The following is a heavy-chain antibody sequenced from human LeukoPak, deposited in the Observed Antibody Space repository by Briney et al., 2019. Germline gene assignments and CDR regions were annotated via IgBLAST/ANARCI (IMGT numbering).Heavy chain of an antibody. CDR3: ARGARRFLEWLLGDYYYYMDV. D-gene: IGHD3-3*01. V-gene: IGHV1-69*13. Sequence: SVKVSCKASGGTFSSYAISWVRQAPGQGLEWMGGIIPIFGTANYAQKVQGRVTITADESTSTAYMELSSLKSEDTAVYYCARGARRFLEWLLGDYYYYMDVWGKGTTVTVSS. CDR1: GGTFSSYA. J-gene: IGHJ6*03. CDR2: IIPIFGTA.